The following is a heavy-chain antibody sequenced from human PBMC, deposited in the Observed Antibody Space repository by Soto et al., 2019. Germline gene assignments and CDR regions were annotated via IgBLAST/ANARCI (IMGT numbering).Heavy chain of an antibody. Sequence: WSLRLGCAASGFTVSSYWMLWVRQAPGKGLVWVSRINIDGSSTTYADSVKGRFTISRDNAKNTLYLQMNSLRAEDTAVYYCTRGSGVRGATPYYYYAMDVWGQGTTVTVSS. V-gene: IGHV3-74*01. J-gene: IGHJ6*02. CDR2: INIDGSST. D-gene: IGHD3-10*01. CDR3: TRGSGVRGATPYYYYAMDV. CDR1: GFTVSSYW.